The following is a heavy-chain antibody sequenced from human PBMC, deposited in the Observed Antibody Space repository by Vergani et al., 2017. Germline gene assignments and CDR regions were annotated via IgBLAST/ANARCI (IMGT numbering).Heavy chain of an antibody. CDR1: GFTFSSYE. CDR2: ISSSGSTI. V-gene: IGHV3-48*03. CDR3: AXYRVATITYYYYYYMDV. J-gene: IGHJ6*03. Sequence: EVQLLESGGGLVQPGGSLRLSCAASGFTFSSYEMNWVRQAPGKGLEWVSYISSSGSTIYYADSVKGRFTISRDNAKNSLYLQMNSLRAEDTAVYYCAXYRVATITYYYYYYMDVWGKGTTVTVSS. D-gene: IGHD5-12*01.